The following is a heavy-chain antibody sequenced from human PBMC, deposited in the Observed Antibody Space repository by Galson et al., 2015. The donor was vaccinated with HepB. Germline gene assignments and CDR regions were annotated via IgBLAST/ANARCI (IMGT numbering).Heavy chain of an antibody. CDR2: IRYDGSNE. D-gene: IGHD5/OR15-5a*01. CDR1: GFTFGTYG. CDR3: ARDSVASSGLEC. Sequence: SLRLSCAASGFTFGTYGMHWVRQAPGKGLEWVAIIRYDGSNEYYADSVKGRFTISRDNSKNTLYLQMNSLRAEDTAVYYCARDSVASSGLECWGQGTLVTVSS. J-gene: IGHJ4*02. V-gene: IGHV3-33*01.